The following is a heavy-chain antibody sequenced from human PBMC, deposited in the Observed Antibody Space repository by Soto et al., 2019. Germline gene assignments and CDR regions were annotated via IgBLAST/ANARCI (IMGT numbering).Heavy chain of an antibody. CDR3: ARGIPLREIVY. D-gene: IGHD1-26*01. V-gene: IGHV4-34*01. CDR2: INHSGST. CDR1: GGSFSGYY. J-gene: IGHJ4*02. Sequence: PSETLSLTCAVYGGSFSGYYWSWIRQPPGKGLEWIGEINHSGSTNYNPSLKSRVTISVDTSKNQFSLKLSSVTAADTAVYYCARGIPLREIVYWGQGTLVTVSS.